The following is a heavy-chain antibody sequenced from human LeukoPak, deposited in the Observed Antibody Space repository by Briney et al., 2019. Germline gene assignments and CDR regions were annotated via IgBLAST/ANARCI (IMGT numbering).Heavy chain of an antibody. V-gene: IGHV3-23*01. Sequence: GGSLRLSCAASGFTFSSYAMSWVRQAPGKGLEWVSAISGSGGSTYYADSVKGRFTISRDNTKNTLYLQMNSLRAEDTAVYYCARQTIFGRYFDYWGQGTLVTVSS. CDR1: GFTFSSYA. D-gene: IGHD3-3*01. CDR2: ISGSGGST. J-gene: IGHJ4*02. CDR3: ARQTIFGRYFDY.